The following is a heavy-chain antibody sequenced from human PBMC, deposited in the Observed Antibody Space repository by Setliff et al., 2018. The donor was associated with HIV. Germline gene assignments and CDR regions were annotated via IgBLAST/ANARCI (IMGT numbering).Heavy chain of an antibody. CDR1: GGSITSSSYY. J-gene: IGHJ6*03. CDR2: LYYSGNT. CDR3: ARQPYPHLYYYMDV. V-gene: IGHV4-39*01. Sequence: SETLSLTCTVSGGSITSSSYYWGWIRQVPGKGLEWIGSLYYSGNTYHNPSLKSRVTISADKSKNQFSLKLSSVTAADTAVYYCARQPYPHLYYYMDVWGKGTTVTVSS.